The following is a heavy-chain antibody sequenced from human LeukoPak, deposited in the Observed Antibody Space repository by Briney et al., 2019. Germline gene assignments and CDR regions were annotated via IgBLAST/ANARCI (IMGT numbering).Heavy chain of an antibody. Sequence: GGSLRLSCAASGFTFSSYGMHWVRRAPGKGLEWVAVISYDGSNKYYADSVKGRFTISRDNSRNTLYLQMNSLRAEDTAVYYCAKDLAVYCSSTSCYRGYFDYWGQGTLVTVSS. V-gene: IGHV3-30*18. D-gene: IGHD2-2*02. J-gene: IGHJ4*02. CDR3: AKDLAVYCSSTSCYRGYFDY. CDR1: GFTFSSYG. CDR2: ISYDGSNK.